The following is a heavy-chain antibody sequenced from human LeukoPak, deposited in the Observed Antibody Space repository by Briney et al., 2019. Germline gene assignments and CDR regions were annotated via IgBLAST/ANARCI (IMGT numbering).Heavy chain of an antibody. CDR2: INPNSGGT. CDR3: ARSPDAFDI. CDR1: GYTFTGYY. V-gene: IGHV1-2*02. Sequence: ASVKVSCKASGYTFTGYYMHWVRQAPGQGLEWMGWINPNSGGTNYAQKFQGRVTMTRDTSKNQFSLKLSSVTAADTAVYYCARSPDAFDIWGQGTMVTVSS. J-gene: IGHJ3*02.